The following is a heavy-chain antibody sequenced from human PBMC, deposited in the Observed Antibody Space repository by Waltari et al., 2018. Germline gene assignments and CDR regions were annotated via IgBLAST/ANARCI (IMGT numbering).Heavy chain of an antibody. D-gene: IGHD3-3*01. CDR1: GFPFRIYG. CDR3: ARASVSGNAFDI. V-gene: IGHV3-33*01. Sequence: QVQLVESGGGVVQPGRSLRLSCAASGFPFRIYGMHLVRQAPGKGLEWVAVIWYDGSNKYYADSVKGRFTISRDNSKNTLYLQMNSLRAEDTAVYYCARASVSGNAFDIWGQGTMVTVSS. J-gene: IGHJ3*02. CDR2: IWYDGSNK.